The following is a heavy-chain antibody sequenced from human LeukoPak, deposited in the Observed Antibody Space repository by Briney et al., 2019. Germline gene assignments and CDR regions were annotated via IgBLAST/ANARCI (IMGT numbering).Heavy chain of an antibody. J-gene: IGHJ4*02. Sequence: SVKVSCKASGGTFSSYAISWVRQAPGQGLEWMGRIIPILGIANYAQKFQGRVTITADKSTSTAYMELNSLRAEDTAVYYCANGPTRYDSSGYSGWGQGTLVTVSS. CDR2: IIPILGIA. V-gene: IGHV1-69*04. CDR3: ANGPTRYDSSGYSG. CDR1: GGTFSSYA. D-gene: IGHD3-22*01.